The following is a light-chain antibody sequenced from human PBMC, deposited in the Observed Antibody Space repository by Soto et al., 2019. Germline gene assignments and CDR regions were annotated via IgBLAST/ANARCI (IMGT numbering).Light chain of an antibody. CDR3: QQFGSSHLWT. J-gene: IGKJ1*01. CDR1: QGIRND. Sequence: TQSPPSLSASVGDRVTITCRASQGIRNDLAWYQQRPXQAPRLLXXSASTRAIGIPDRFSGSGSGTDFTLTISRLEHEDFAVYFCQQFGSSHLWTFGQGTKVDIK. CDR2: SAS. V-gene: IGKV3-20*01.